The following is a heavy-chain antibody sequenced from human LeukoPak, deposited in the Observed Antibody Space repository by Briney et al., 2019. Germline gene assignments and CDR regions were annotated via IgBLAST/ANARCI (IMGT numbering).Heavy chain of an antibody. CDR3: ARDRYCTNGVCYRSRAFDI. V-gene: IGHV1-18*01. D-gene: IGHD2-8*01. CDR1: GYTFTSYG. Sequence: GASVKVSCKASGYTFTSYGISWVRQAPGQGLEWMGWISAYNGNTNYAQKLQGRVTMTTDTSTSTAYMELRSLRSDDTAVYYCARDRYCTNGVCYRSRAFDIWGQGTMVTVPS. J-gene: IGHJ3*02. CDR2: ISAYNGNT.